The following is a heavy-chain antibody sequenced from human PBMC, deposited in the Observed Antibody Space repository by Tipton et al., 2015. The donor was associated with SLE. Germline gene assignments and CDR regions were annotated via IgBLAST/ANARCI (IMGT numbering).Heavy chain of an antibody. J-gene: IGHJ4*02. Sequence: TLSLTCTVSGVSISSAGNYWSWIRQPAGKGLEWIGRIYTTESTNYNPSLKSRVTISVDTPKNQFSLKLSSVTAADTAVYYCARKQVGLPFDYWGQGTLVTVSS. CDR3: ARKQVGLPFDY. V-gene: IGHV4-61*02. CDR2: IYTTEST. CDR1: GVSISSAGNY. D-gene: IGHD1-26*01.